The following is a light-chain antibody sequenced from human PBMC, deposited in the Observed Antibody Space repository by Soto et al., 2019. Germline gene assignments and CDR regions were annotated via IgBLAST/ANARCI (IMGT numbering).Light chain of an antibody. Sequence: DIQLTQSPSTLSASVVDRVPITCRASQSISSWLAWYQQKPGKAPKLLIYDASSLESGVPSRFSGSGSGTEFTLTISSLQPDDFATYYCQQYNSYSTFGQGTRLEIK. CDR1: QSISSW. J-gene: IGKJ5*01. CDR2: DAS. V-gene: IGKV1-5*01. CDR3: QQYNSYST.